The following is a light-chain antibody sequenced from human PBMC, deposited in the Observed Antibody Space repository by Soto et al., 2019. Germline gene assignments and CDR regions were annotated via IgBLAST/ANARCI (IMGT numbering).Light chain of an antibody. Sequence: EIVLTQSPATLTLSPGERGTLSCRASQSVSTYLAWYQQKPGQAPRLLIYDASNRATGIPARFSGSGSGTDFTLIISSLEPEDSAVYYCQHNIDWISFGQGTRLEIK. J-gene: IGKJ5*01. V-gene: IGKV3-11*01. CDR2: DAS. CDR3: QHNIDWIS. CDR1: QSVSTY.